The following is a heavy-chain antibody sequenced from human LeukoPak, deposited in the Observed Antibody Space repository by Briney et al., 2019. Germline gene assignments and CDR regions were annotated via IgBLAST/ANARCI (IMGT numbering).Heavy chain of an antibody. Sequence: SVKVSCKASGGTFSSYAISWVRQAPGQGLEWMGGTIPIFGTANYAQKFQGRVTITADESTSTAYMELSSLRSEDTAVYYWARDNRDSSGWYPPGRFDYWGQGTLVTVSS. J-gene: IGHJ4*02. CDR1: GGTFSSYA. CDR2: TIPIFGTA. D-gene: IGHD6-19*01. V-gene: IGHV1-69*13. CDR3: ARDNRDSSGWYPPGRFDY.